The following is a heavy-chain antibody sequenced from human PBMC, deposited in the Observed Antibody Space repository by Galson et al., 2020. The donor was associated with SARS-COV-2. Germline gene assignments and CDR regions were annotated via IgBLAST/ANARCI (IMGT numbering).Heavy chain of an antibody. CDR2: ISWNSGSI. D-gene: IGHD3-10*01. CDR3: AKDLSDYYYGSGMYFDY. CDR1: GFTFDDFA. J-gene: IGHJ4*02. V-gene: IGHV3-9*01. Sequence: GGSLRLSCAASGFTFDDFAMHWVRQPPGKGLEWFSSISWNSGSIGYADSVKGRFTISRDNAKNSLYLQMSSLRAEDTALYYCAKDLSDYYYGSGMYFDYWGQGALVTVSS.